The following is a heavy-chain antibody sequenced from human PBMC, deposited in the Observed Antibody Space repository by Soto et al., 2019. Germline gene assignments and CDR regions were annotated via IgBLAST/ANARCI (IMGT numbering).Heavy chain of an antibody. D-gene: IGHD6-6*01. CDR3: AGQLVMIYYYYGMDG. V-gene: IGHV1-69*13. J-gene: IGHJ6*02. Sequence: SVKVSCKASGGTFSSYAISWVRQAPGQGLEWMGGIIPIFGTANYAQKFQGRVTITADESTSTAYMELSSLRSEDTAVYYCAGQLVMIYYYYGMDGWGQGTTVTVAS. CDR1: GGTFSSYA. CDR2: IIPIFGTA.